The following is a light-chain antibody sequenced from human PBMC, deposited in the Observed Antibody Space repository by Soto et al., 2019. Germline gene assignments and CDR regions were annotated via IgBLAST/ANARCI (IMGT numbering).Light chain of an antibody. CDR3: SSYTTNSPLV. CDR1: SSDVGRHNR. CDR2: EVS. V-gene: IGLV2-18*02. Sequence: QSVLTQPPSVSGSPGQSVTISCTGTSSDVGRHNRVSWYQQFPGTAPKLMIYEVSNRPSGVPDRFSGSKSGNTASLTISGLQAEDEADYYCSSYTTNSPLVFGGGTKLTVL. J-gene: IGLJ2*01.